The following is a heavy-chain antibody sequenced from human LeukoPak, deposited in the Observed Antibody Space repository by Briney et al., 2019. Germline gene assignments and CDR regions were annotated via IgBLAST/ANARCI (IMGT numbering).Heavy chain of an antibody. Sequence: ASVKVSCKTSGYTFTSYAMNWVRQAPGQGLEWMGWININTGNPTYVQGFTGRFVFSLDTSVSTAYLQINTLRAEDTAVYYCARGDWVAWGQGTLVTVSS. CDR1: GYTFTSYA. D-gene: IGHD3-9*01. CDR2: ININTGNP. V-gene: IGHV7-4-1*02. CDR3: ARGDWVA. J-gene: IGHJ5*02.